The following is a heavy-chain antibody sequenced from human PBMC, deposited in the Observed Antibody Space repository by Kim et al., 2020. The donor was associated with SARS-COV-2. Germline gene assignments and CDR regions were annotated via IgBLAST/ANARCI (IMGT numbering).Heavy chain of an antibody. D-gene: IGHD5-18*01. V-gene: IGHV3-23*01. J-gene: IGHJ4*02. CDR3: AKDRFSYGSYFDY. Sequence: YADSVKGRFTISRDNSKNTLYLQINSLRAEDTAVYYCAKDRFSYGSYFDYWGQGTLVTVSS.